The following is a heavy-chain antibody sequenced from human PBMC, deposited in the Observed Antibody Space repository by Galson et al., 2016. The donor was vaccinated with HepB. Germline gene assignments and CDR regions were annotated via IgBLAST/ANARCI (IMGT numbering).Heavy chain of an antibody. CDR1: GSTFDDHA. CDR2: SSGDGGST. V-gene: IGHV3-43*02. J-gene: IGHJ5*02. D-gene: IGHD6-19*01. CDR3: AKSSGWTIDH. Sequence: SLRLSCAASGSTFDDHAMHWVRQVPGKGLVWISLSSGDGGSTFYADSVKGRFTASRDNNKNSLYLHMNNLTTEDSALYYCAKSSGWTIDHWGQGTLVTVSS.